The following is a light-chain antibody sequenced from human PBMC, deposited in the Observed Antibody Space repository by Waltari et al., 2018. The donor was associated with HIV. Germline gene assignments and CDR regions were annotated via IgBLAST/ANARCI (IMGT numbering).Light chain of an antibody. J-gene: IGLJ2*01. V-gene: IGLV1-40*01. CDR2: DNT. CDR3: QSYPASLTVSLI. Sequence: QSVLPQPPSVSGPPGQRVTIPCTGTSPNIGAGYDVHWHQQLPGKAPKLLISDNTNRPSGVPDRFSGSKSGTSASLAITGLRAEDEADYYCQSYPASLTVSLIFGGGTRLTVL. CDR1: SPNIGAGYD.